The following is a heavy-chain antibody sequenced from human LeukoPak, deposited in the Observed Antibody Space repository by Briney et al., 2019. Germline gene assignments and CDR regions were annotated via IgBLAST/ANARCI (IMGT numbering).Heavy chain of an antibody. CDR1: GGTFSSYA. Sequence: GSSVKVSCKASGGTFSSYAISWVRQDPGQGLEWMGRIIPIFGIANYAQKFQGRVTITADKSTSTAYMELSSLRSEDTAVYYCARSWVVTAISPYDAFDIWGQGTMVTVSS. CDR3: ARSWVVTAISPYDAFDI. J-gene: IGHJ3*02. D-gene: IGHD2-21*02. CDR2: IIPIFGIA. V-gene: IGHV1-69*04.